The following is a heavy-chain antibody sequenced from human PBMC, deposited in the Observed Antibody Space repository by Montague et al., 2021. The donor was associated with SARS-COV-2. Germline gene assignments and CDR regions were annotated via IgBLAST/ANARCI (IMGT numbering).Heavy chain of an antibody. CDR3: ASGDVNGGSYMDV. Sequence: SETLSLTCAVFDGSFSSFYWNWIRQPPGKGLEWIGDISHGGSTYYNSSLKSRVTISVDTSKKQFSLNLRSVTAADTAVYYCASGDVNGGSYMDVWGKGTTVTVSS. CDR2: ISHGGST. D-gene: IGHD2-8*01. CDR1: DGSFSSFY. J-gene: IGHJ6*03. V-gene: IGHV4-34*01.